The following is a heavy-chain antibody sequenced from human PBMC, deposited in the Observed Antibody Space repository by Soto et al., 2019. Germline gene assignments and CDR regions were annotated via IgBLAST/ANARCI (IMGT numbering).Heavy chain of an antibody. Sequence: ASVKVFCKASGYTFTSFGISWGRQAPGQGLEWKGWVSAYNGNTNYAQKLQGRVTMTTDTSTSTAYMELRSLRSDDTAVYFRAETEVTMVRGVIKSYWFDPWGQGTLVTVSS. CDR1: GYTFTSFG. CDR3: AETEVTMVRGVIKSYWFDP. J-gene: IGHJ5*02. CDR2: VSAYNGNT. V-gene: IGHV1-18*01. D-gene: IGHD3-10*01.